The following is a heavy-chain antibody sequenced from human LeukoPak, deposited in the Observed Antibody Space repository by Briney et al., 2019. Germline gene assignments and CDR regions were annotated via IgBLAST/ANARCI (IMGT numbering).Heavy chain of an antibody. CDR1: GGSISSSSYY. J-gene: IGHJ4*02. CDR3: ARIMTGSDYDSSGYYYFDY. V-gene: IGHV4-39*01. Sequence: SETLSLTCTVSGGSISSSSYYWGWIRQPPGKGLEWIGSIYYSGSTYYNPSLKSRVTISVDTSKNQFSLKLSSVTAADTAVYYCARIMTGSDYDSSGYYYFDYWGQGTLVTVSS. D-gene: IGHD3-22*01. CDR2: IYYSGST.